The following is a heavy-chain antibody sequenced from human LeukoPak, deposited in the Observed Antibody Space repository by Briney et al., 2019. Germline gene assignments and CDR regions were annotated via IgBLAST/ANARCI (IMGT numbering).Heavy chain of an antibody. D-gene: IGHD3-3*01. CDR1: GYTFTVYY. CDR3: ATVRRITIFGVVIIKWAYFDS. J-gene: IGHJ4*02. V-gene: IGHV1-2*07. CDR2: INPNSGGT. Sequence: GASVKVSCKSSGYTFTVYYMHWVRQAPGQGLGWMGWINPNSGGTNYAHKLPGRGTMTRSTAISTAYRELSRLRSDDTAVYYCATVRRITIFGVVIIKWAYFDSWGQGTLVTVSS.